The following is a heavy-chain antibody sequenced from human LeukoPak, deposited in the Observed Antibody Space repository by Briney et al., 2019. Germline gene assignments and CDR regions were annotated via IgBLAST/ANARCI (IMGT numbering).Heavy chain of an antibody. Sequence: GGSLRLSCAASGFTFSSYSMNWVRQAPGKGLEWVSSITSSGRYIYYADSVKGRFTISRDNAKNSLYLQMDSLRAEDTAVYYCARAQVGYNWFDPWGQGTLVTVSS. V-gene: IGHV3-21*01. CDR2: ITSSGRYI. CDR1: GFTFSSYS. J-gene: IGHJ5*02. CDR3: ARAQVGYNWFDP. D-gene: IGHD1-26*01.